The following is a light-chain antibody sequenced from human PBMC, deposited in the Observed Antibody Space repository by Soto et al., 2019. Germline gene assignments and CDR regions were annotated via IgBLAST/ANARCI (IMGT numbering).Light chain of an antibody. CDR2: AAS. CDR1: QGIRND. J-gene: IGKJ5*01. V-gene: IGKV1-6*01. Sequence: AIQMTQSPSSLSASVGDRVTITCRASQGIRNDLDWFQQKPGKAPKLLIYAASNLQSGVPARFSGSGSGTDFTLTISSLQPEDVATYYCQNYKSALRITFGQGTRLEIK. CDR3: QNYKSALRIT.